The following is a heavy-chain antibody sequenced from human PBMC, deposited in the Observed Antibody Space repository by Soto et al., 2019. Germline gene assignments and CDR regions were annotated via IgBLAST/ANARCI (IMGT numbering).Heavy chain of an antibody. D-gene: IGHD3-22*01. V-gene: IGHV3-48*03. CDR1: GFTFSSYE. J-gene: IGHJ3*02. CDR2: ISSSGSTI. Sequence: GGSMRLSCAASGFTFSSYEMNWVRQAPGKGLEWVSYISSSGSTIYYADSVKGRFTISRDNAKNSLYLQMNSLRAEDTAVYYCAVDPDYYDSSGYLDFDIWGQGTMGTVS. CDR3: AVDPDYYDSSGYLDFDI.